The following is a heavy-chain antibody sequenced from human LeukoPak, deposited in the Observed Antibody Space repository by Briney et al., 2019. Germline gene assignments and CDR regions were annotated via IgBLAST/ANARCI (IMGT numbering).Heavy chain of an antibody. D-gene: IGHD3-10*01. CDR3: ARLGGSGSYSFYMDV. J-gene: IGHJ6*03. Sequence: PSETLSLTCTVSGGSISSSSYYWGWIRQPPGKGLEWIGSIYYSGSTYYNPSLKSRVTISLDTSKNEFSLKLSSVTAADTAVYYCARLGGSGSYSFYMDVWGKGTTVTVSS. CDR1: GGSISSSSYY. CDR2: IYYSGST. V-gene: IGHV4-39*07.